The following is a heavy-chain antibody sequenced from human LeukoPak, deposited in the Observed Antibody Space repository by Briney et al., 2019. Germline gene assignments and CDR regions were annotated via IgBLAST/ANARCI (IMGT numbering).Heavy chain of an antibody. CDR1: GFTFISYG. J-gene: IGHJ4*01. D-gene: IGHD2-21*02. Sequence: GGSLRLSCAASGFTFISYGMQWVRQAPGKGLVWVSRINTDGSSTSYADSVKGRFTVSRDNAKNTLYLQVNSLRAEDTAVYFCTRELPREVTLDYWGQGTLVTVST. CDR2: INTDGSST. V-gene: IGHV3-74*01. CDR3: TRELPREVTLDY.